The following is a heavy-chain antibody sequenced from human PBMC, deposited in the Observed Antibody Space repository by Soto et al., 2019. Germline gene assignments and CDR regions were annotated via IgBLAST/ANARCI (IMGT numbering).Heavy chain of an antibody. J-gene: IGHJ4*02. D-gene: IGHD3-22*01. Sequence: QVQLVQSGAEVKKPGSSVKVSCKASGGTFSSYTISWVRQAPGQGLEWMGRIIPILGIANYAQKFQGRVPITADKSTSTAYMELSSLRSEDTAVYYCAREMAYYYDSSGYFYGSFDYWGQGTLVTVSS. CDR1: GGTFSSYT. CDR3: AREMAYYYDSSGYFYGSFDY. CDR2: IIPILGIA. V-gene: IGHV1-69*08.